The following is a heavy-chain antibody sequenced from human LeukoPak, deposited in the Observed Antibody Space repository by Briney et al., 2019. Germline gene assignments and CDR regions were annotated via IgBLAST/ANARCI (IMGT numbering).Heavy chain of an antibody. Sequence: PSETLSLTCTVSGGSISSYYWSWIRQPPGKGLEWIGEINHSGSTNYNPSLKSRVTISVDTSKNQFSLKLSSVTAADTAVYYCARADTYYDFWSGYWGGYYFDYWGQGTLVTVSS. D-gene: IGHD3-3*01. V-gene: IGHV4-34*01. CDR1: GGSISSYY. CDR2: INHSGST. J-gene: IGHJ4*02. CDR3: ARADTYYDFWSGYWGGYYFDY.